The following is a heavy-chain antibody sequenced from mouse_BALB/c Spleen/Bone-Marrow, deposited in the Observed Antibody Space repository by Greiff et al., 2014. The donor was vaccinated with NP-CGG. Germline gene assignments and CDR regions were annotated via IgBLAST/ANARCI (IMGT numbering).Heavy chain of an antibody. CDR2: ISSGSSTI. D-gene: IGHD1-1*01. CDR3: ARSGSSTGYFDY. CDR1: GFTFSSFG. Sequence: EVQLVESGGGLVQPGGSRKLSCAASGFTFSSFGMHWVRQAPEKGLEWVAYISSGSSTIYYADTVMGRFTISRDKPKNTLFLQMTSLRSEDTAMYYCARSGSSTGYFDYWGQGTTLTVSS. J-gene: IGHJ2*01. V-gene: IGHV5-17*02.